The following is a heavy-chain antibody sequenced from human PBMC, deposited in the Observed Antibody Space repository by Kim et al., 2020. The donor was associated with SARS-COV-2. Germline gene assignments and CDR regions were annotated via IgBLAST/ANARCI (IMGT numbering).Heavy chain of an antibody. J-gene: IGHJ5*02. CDR2: ISYDGSNK. CDR3: AKGNGSYRSWFDP. V-gene: IGHV3-30*18. Sequence: GGSLRLSCAASGFTFSSYGMHWVRQAPGKGLEWVAVISYDGSNKYYADSVKGRFTISRDNSKNTLYLQMNSLRAEDTAVYYCAKGNGSYRSWFDPWGQGTLVTASS. D-gene: IGHD1-26*01. CDR1: GFTFSSYG.